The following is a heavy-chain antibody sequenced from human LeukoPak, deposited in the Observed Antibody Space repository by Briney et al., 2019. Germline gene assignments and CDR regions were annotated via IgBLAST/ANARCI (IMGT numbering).Heavy chain of an antibody. CDR2: IYYSGST. D-gene: IGHD3-16*02. V-gene: IGHV4-59*01. Sequence: SETLSLTCTVSGGSISSYYWSWLRQPPGKRLEWIGYIYYSGSTNYNPSLKSRVTISVDTSKNQFSLKLSSVTAADTAVHYCARNLNDYVWGSYRWTYGMDVWGKGTTVTVSS. J-gene: IGHJ6*04. CDR1: GGSISSYY. CDR3: ARNLNDYVWGSYRWTYGMDV.